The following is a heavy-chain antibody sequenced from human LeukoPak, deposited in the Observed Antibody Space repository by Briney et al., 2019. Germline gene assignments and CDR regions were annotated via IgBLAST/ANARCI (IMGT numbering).Heavy chain of an antibody. J-gene: IGHJ4*02. Sequence: GGSLRLSCAASGFTSSSYAMHWVRQAPGKGQEWVAVISYDGSNKYYADSVKGRFTISRDNSKNTLYLQMNSLRAEDTAVYYCARDGHDSSGLFDYWGQGTLVTVSS. CDR2: ISYDGSNK. D-gene: IGHD3-22*01. CDR1: GFTSSSYA. V-gene: IGHV3-30-3*01. CDR3: ARDGHDSSGLFDY.